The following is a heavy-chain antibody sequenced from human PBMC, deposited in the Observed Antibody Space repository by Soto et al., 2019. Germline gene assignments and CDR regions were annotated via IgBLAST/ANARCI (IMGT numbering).Heavy chain of an antibody. Sequence: QVQLQQWGAGLLKPSETLSLTCAVYGGSFSGYYWSWIRQPPGKGLEWIGEINHSGSTNYNPSLKSRVTISVDTSKNQFSLKLSSVTAADTAVYYCARGSDYYGSGDHFDYWGQRTLVTVSS. V-gene: IGHV4-34*01. J-gene: IGHJ4*02. CDR1: GGSFSGYY. D-gene: IGHD3-10*01. CDR2: INHSGST. CDR3: ARGSDYYGSGDHFDY.